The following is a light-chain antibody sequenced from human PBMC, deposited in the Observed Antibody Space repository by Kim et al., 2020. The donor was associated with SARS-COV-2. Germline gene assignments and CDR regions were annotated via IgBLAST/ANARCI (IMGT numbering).Light chain of an antibody. CDR2: DAS. CDR1: QSVSSY. J-gene: IGKJ2*01. V-gene: IGKV3-11*01. CDR3: QQRNNWPPFT. Sequence: LSPGERATLSCRASQSVSSYLAWYQHKPGQPPRLIIYDASNRATGIPARFSGSGSGTDFTLTISSLEAEDSAVYYCQQRNNWPPFTFGQGTKLEI.